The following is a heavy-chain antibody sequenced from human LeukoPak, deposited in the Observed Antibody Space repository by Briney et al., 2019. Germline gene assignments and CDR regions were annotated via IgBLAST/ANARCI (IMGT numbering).Heavy chain of an antibody. V-gene: IGHV3-23*01. Sequence: GGSLRLSCAASGFTFSSYAMSWVRQAPGKGLEWVSAISGSSGSTYYADSVKGRFTISRDNSKNTLYLQMNSLRAEDTAVYYCAKTDHYGSGSHFDYWGQGTLVTVSS. D-gene: IGHD3-10*01. CDR3: AKTDHYGSGSHFDY. J-gene: IGHJ4*02. CDR2: ISGSSGST. CDR1: GFTFSSYA.